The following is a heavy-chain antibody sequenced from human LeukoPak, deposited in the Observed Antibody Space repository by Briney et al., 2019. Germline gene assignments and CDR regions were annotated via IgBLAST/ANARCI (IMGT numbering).Heavy chain of an antibody. D-gene: IGHD3-9*01. Sequence: GASVKVSCKASGYTFTGYYMHWVRQAPGQGLEWMGWINPNSGGTNYAQKFQGRVTMTRDTSISTAYMELSRLRSDDTAVYYCARANYDILTGYGYYFDYWGQGTLVTVSS. V-gene: IGHV1-2*02. J-gene: IGHJ4*02. CDR1: GYTFTGYY. CDR3: ARANYDILTGYGYYFDY. CDR2: INPNSGGT.